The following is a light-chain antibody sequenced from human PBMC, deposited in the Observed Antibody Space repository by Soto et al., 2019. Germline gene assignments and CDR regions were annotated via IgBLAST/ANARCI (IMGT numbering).Light chain of an antibody. V-gene: IGLV2-8*01. J-gene: IGLJ1*01. CDR1: SSDVGAYDY. CDR2: EIN. Sequence: QSALTQPPSASGSPGQSVTSSCTGTSSDVGAYDYVSWYQQHPGKAPKLMIYEINKRPSGVPDRFSGSKSGNTASLTVSGLQAEDEADYYCSSFAGSNNFPYVFGTGTRSPS. CDR3: SSFAGSNNFPYV.